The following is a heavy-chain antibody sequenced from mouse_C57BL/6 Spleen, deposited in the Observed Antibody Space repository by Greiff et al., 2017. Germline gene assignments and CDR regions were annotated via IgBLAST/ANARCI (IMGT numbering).Heavy chain of an antibody. CDR1: GYTFTSYW. CDR2: IDPSDSGT. J-gene: IGHJ3*01. CDR3: ARESYYDGYTWFAY. D-gene: IGHD2-3*01. V-gene: IGHV1-52*01. Sequence: LQLKQPGAELVRPGSSVKLSCKASGYTFTSYWMHWVKQRPIQGLEWIGNIDPSDSGTHYNQKFKDKATLTVDKSSSTAYMQLSSLTSEDSAVYYCARESYYDGYTWFAYWGQGTLVTVSA.